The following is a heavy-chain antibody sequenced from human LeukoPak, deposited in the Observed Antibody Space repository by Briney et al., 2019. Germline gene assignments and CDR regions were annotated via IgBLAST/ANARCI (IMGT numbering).Heavy chain of an antibody. Sequence: SETLSLTCTVSGGSISSSSYYWGWIRQPPGKGLEWIGSIFYSGSTYYNPSLKSRVTISVDTSKNQFSLKLSSVIAADTAVYYCARHLEARGYSPNFDYWGQGTLVTVPS. CDR1: GGSISSSSYY. V-gene: IGHV4-39*01. CDR2: IFYSGST. D-gene: IGHD5-18*01. J-gene: IGHJ4*02. CDR3: ARHLEARGYSPNFDY.